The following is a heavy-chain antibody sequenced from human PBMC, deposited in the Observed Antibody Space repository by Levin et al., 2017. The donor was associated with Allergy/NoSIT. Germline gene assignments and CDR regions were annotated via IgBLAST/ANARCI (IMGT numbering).Heavy chain of an antibody. V-gene: IGHV3-72*01. J-gene: IGHJ4*02. Sequence: PGGSLRLSCAASGFTFSDHYMDWVRQAPGKGLEWVGRTRNKVNSYTTEYAASVEGRFTISRDDSKNSLYLQMNSLKTEDTAVYYCARAGGGGSYTLDYWGQGTLVTVSS. D-gene: IGHD1-26*01. CDR2: TRNKVNSYTT. CDR3: ARAGGGGSYTLDY. CDR1: GFTFSDHY.